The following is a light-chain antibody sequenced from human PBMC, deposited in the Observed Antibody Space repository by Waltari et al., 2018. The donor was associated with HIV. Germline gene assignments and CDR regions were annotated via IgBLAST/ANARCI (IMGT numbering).Light chain of an antibody. CDR3: QSFDSSLSGYV. V-gene: IGLV1-40*01. CDR1: SSTIGAGFD. Sequence: QSVLTQPPSVSGAPGQRVTISCTGSSSTIGAGFDVPVYQQLPGTAPKLLIYGSGNRPSGVPDRFSGSRSGSSASLAITGLQADDEADYYCQSFDSSLSGYVFGIGTKVTVL. J-gene: IGLJ1*01. CDR2: GSG.